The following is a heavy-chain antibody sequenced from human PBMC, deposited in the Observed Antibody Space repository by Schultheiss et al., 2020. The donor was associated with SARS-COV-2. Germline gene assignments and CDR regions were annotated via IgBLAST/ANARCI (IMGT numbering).Heavy chain of an antibody. V-gene: IGHV3-53*04. CDR2: IYSGGST. CDR3: ARASSYYYMDV. Sequence: GGSLRLSCAASGFTVSSNYMSWVRQAPGKGLEWVSVIYSGGSTYYTDSVKGRFTISIHNSKNTLYLQMNSLRAEDTAVYYCARASSYYYMDVWGKGTTVTVSS. J-gene: IGHJ6*03. CDR1: GFTVSSNY.